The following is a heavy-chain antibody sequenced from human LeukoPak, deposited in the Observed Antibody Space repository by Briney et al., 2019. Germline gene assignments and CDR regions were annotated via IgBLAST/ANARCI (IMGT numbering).Heavy chain of an antibody. Sequence: SQTLSLTCTVSGVSISSYYWSWVTQPPGKGREWMGYIYYSGSTNYNPSLRSRVTISVDTSTNQISLKLSSVTASDPAVYYCVGHGGRDGYNSWGIVLDYWGQGTLVTVSS. V-gene: IGHV4-59*08. CDR2: IYYSGST. D-gene: IGHD5-24*01. CDR1: GVSISSYY. CDR3: VGHGGRDGYNSWGIVLDY. J-gene: IGHJ4*02.